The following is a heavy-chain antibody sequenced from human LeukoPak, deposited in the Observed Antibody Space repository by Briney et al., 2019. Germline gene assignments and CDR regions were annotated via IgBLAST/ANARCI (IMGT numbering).Heavy chain of an antibody. CDR3: ARDRITMIVGGSNFDY. Sequence: GGSLRLSCAASGFTFSSYAMHWVRQAPGKGLEWVAVTSYDGSNKYYADSVKGRFTISRDNSKNTLYLQMNSLRAEDTAVYYCARDRITMIVGGSNFDYWGQGTLVTVSS. CDR1: GFTFSSYA. CDR2: TSYDGSNK. D-gene: IGHD3-22*01. V-gene: IGHV3-30-3*01. J-gene: IGHJ4*02.